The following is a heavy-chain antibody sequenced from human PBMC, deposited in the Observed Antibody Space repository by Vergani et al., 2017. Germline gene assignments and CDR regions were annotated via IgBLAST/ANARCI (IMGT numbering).Heavy chain of an antibody. D-gene: IGHD2-2*01. CDR1: GGSISSGDYY. Sequence: QVQLQESGPGLVKPSQTLSLTCTVSGGSISSGDYYWSWIRQPPGKGLEWIGYIYYSGSTYYNPSLKSRDTISVDTSKNQFSLKLSSVTAADTAVYYCARDVVVPAATFGQDYWGQGTLVTVSS. J-gene: IGHJ4*02. CDR2: IYYSGST. V-gene: IGHV4-30-4*01. CDR3: ARDVVVPAATFGQDY.